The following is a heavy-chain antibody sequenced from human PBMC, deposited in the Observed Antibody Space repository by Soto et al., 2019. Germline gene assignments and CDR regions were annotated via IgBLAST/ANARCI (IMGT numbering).Heavy chain of an antibody. CDR2: IYHSGST. CDR3: ARALVATTNYYYYGMDV. J-gene: IGHJ6*02. D-gene: IGHD5-12*01. V-gene: IGHV4-4*02. CDR1: GGSISSSNL. Sequence: SETLSLTCAVSGGSISSSNLWSWVRQPPGKGLEWIGEIYHSGSTNYNPSLKSRVTISVDKSKNQFSLKLSSVTAADTAVYYCARALVATTNYYYYGMDVWGQGTTVTVSS.